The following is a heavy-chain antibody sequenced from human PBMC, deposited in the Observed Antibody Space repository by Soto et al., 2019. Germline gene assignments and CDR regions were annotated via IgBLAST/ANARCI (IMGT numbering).Heavy chain of an antibody. V-gene: IGHV1-3*01. Sequence: ASVKVSCKSSGYNYRTYYLHWMRQAHGQRLEWIGWINPDNGNTRYSQTFQGRVTLTRDTSANSVYMELSSLTSEDSAMYYCARGPSSGAFDFWGQGTLVTVSS. J-gene: IGHJ4*02. CDR1: GYNYRTYY. CDR2: INPDNGNT. CDR3: ARGPSSGAFDF. D-gene: IGHD3-10*01.